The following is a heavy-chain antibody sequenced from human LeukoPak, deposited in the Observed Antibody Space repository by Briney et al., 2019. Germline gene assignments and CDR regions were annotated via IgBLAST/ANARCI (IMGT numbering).Heavy chain of an antibody. D-gene: IGHD3-22*01. V-gene: IGHV3-21*01. CDR3: ARDLIVHSSNWFDP. J-gene: IGHJ5*02. CDR2: ISSSSSYI. Sequence: EWVSSISSSSSYIYYADSVKGRFTISRDNAKNSLYLQMNSLRAEDTAVYYCARDLIVHSSNWFDPWGQGTLVTVSS.